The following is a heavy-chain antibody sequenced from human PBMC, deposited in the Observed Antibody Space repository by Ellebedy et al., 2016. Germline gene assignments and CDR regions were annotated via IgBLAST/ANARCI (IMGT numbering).Heavy chain of an antibody. CDR2: INEDGSEK. D-gene: IGHD7-27*01. V-gene: IGHV3-7*03. J-gene: IGHJ6*02. Sequence: GESLKISXAASGFTFSRFWMSWVRQAPGRGLEWVANINEDGSEKNFVDSVKGRFTLSRDNAKDSLVLQMNALRVDDSAVYYCARGRGLGHWGRGTTVIVS. CDR3: ARGRGLGH. CDR1: GFTFSRFW.